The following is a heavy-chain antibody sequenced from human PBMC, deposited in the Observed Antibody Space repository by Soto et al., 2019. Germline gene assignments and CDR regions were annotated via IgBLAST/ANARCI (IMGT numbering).Heavy chain of an antibody. V-gene: IGHV3-23*01. J-gene: IGHJ6*02. CDR2: ISGSGGST. Sequence: PGGSLRLSCAASGFPFSSYAMSWVRQAPGKGLEWVSAISGSGGSTYYADSVKGRFTISRDNSKNTLYLQMNSLRAEDTAVYYCAKAFYGSGSYYLPFYYYGMDVWGQGTTVTVSS. CDR1: GFPFSSYA. D-gene: IGHD3-10*01. CDR3: AKAFYGSGSYYLPFYYYGMDV.